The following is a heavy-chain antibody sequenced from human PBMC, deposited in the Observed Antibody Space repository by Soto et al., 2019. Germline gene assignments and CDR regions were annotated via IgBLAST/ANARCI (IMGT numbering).Heavy chain of an antibody. Sequence: ALNVSSTGSGYSLTSDGISSVRQMPGKGLEWMGRIDPSDSYTNYSPSFQGHVTISADKSISTAYLQWSSLKASDTAMYYCARTSMQSRGYSYGHGGMDVWGQGTTVTVSS. V-gene: IGHV5-10-1*01. CDR2: IDPSDSYT. CDR3: ARTSMQSRGYSYGHGGMDV. CDR1: GYSLTSDG. D-gene: IGHD5-18*01. J-gene: IGHJ6*02.